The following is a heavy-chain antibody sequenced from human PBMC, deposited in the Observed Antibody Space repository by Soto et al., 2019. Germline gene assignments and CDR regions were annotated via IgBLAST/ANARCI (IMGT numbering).Heavy chain of an antibody. V-gene: IGHV3-21*01. CDR3: ARDHYYDSRAFDS. D-gene: IGHD3-22*01. CDR2: ISSSSSYI. J-gene: IGHJ4*02. Sequence: EVQLVESGGGLVKPGGSLRLSCAASGFTFSSYSMNWVRQAPGKVLEWVSSISSSSSYIYYADSVKGRFTISIANSKNSLYLQMHSLRAEDTAVYYCARDHYYDSRAFDSWGQGTLVTVSS. CDR1: GFTFSSYS.